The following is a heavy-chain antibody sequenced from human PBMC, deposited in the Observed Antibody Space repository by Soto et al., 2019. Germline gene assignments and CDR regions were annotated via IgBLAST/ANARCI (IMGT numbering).Heavy chain of an antibody. CDR2: IDYSGNT. D-gene: IGHD3-16*01. V-gene: IGHV4-30-4*01. CDR3: AREGGESSDGLYYFDS. Sequence: QVKLQESGPGLVKPSQTMSLTCTVSGGSTSSDNYWSWIRQPPGKGLEGIGHIDYSGNTAYNPSLKSRLAGSIYTFKNQFSMQLSSVTSADAAVYFWAREGGESSDGLYYFDSWGQGSMVTVSS. CDR1: GGSTSSDNY. J-gene: IGHJ4*02.